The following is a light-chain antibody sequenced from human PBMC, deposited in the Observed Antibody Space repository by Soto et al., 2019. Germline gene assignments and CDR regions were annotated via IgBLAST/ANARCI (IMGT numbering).Light chain of an antibody. Sequence: QSALTQPASVSGSPGQSITISCTGTSSDVGGYNYVSWYQQHPGKAPKLMIYEVSNRPSGVSNRFSGSKSGNTASLTISGLQAEDEADYYCSSYTISSTLEGFGGGTKLTVL. CDR3: SSYTISSTLEG. J-gene: IGLJ2*01. CDR1: SSDVGGYNY. CDR2: EVS. V-gene: IGLV2-14*01.